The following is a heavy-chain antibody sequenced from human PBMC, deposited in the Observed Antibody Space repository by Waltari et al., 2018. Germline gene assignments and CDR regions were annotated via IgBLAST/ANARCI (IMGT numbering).Heavy chain of an antibody. Sequence: QVQLVESGGGVVQPGKSLRLSCAASGFTFSHYGLHWVRQDPGQGVEGSGWINPNSGGTNYAQKFQGRVTMTRDTSISTAYMELSRLRSDDTAVYYCARGGLWFSSPRLAWGQGTLVTVSS. CDR1: GFTFSHYG. J-gene: IGHJ5*02. CDR3: ARGGLWFSSPRLA. V-gene: IGHV1-2*02. D-gene: IGHD3-10*01. CDR2: INPNSGGT.